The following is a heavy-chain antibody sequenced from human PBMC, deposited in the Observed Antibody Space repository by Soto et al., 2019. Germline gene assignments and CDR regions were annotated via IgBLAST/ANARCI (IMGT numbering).Heavy chain of an antibody. CDR1: GYTFTSYA. CDR3: ARGVRDSGWYGRTEYFQP. J-gene: IGHJ1*01. Sequence: QVQLVQSGAEVKKPGASVKVSCKASGYTFTSYAMHWVRQAPGQRLEWMGWINAGNGNTKYSQKFQGRVTITRDTHASTADMELSSLRSEDTAVYYCARGVRDSGWYGRTEYFQPWGQGTLVTVSS. V-gene: IGHV1-3*01. CDR2: INAGNGNT. D-gene: IGHD6-19*01.